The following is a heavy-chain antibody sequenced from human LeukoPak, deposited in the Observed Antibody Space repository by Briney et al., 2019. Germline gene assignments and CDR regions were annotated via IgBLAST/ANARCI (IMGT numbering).Heavy chain of an antibody. CDR2: INHSGST. CDR3: ARGNCSGGSCYGYYFDY. J-gene: IGHJ4*02. CDR1: GGSFSGYY. Sequence: SETLSLTCAVYGGSFSGYYWSWIRQPPGKGLEWIGEINHSGSTNYNPSLKSRVTISVDTSKNQFSLKLSSVTAADTAVYYCARGNCSGGSCYGYYFDYWGRGTLVTVSS. D-gene: IGHD2-15*01. V-gene: IGHV4-34*01.